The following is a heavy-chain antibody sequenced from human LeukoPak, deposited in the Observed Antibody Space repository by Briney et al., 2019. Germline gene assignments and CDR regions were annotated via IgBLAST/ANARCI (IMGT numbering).Heavy chain of an antibody. Sequence: GGSLRLSCAASGFTFSDYYMSWIRQAPGKRLEWVSYISSSSSYTNYADSVKGRFTISRDNAKNSLYLQMNSLGAEDTAVYYCARVPVRYYDFWSGYYGQYFDYWGQGTLVTVSS. CDR2: ISSSSSYT. D-gene: IGHD3-3*01. V-gene: IGHV3-11*06. CDR1: GFTFSDYY. J-gene: IGHJ4*02. CDR3: ARVPVRYYDFWSGYYGQYFDY.